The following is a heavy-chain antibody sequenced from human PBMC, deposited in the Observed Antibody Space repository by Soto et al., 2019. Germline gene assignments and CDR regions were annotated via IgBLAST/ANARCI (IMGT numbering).Heavy chain of an antibody. CDR1: GYTFHNNG. Sequence: ASVKDSCKASGYTFHNNGISWVRQAPGQGLEWLGWISGLDGKTKYAQRLQGRVTTTADTSTSTAYMELRSLRTDDTTVYYCARDFYPLAYYFDYWGQGTLVTVSS. CDR3: ARDFYPLAYYFDY. CDR2: ISGLDGKT. V-gene: IGHV1-18*04. J-gene: IGHJ4*02.